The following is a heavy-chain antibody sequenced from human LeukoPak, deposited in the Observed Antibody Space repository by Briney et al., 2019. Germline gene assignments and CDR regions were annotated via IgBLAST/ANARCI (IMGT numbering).Heavy chain of an antibody. D-gene: IGHD5-12*01. CDR1: GGSISTYY. CDR3: ARRGVATTTDV. V-gene: IGHV4-59*08. Sequence: SETLSLTCTVSGGSISTYYWSWIRQPPGKGLECIGYIYYSGSTNYNPSLKSRVTISVDTSKTQFSLKLSSVTAADTAVYYCARRGVATTTDVWGQGTLVTVSS. CDR2: IYYSGST. J-gene: IGHJ4*02.